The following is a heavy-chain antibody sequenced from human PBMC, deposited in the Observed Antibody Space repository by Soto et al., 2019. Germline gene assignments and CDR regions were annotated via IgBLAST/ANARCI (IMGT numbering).Heavy chain of an antibody. D-gene: IGHD1-26*01. CDR2: ISSGGEYV. CDR3: AADGAPGAAMGA. V-gene: IGHV3-21*01. J-gene: IGHJ6*02. CDR1: GLTFSTYG. Sequence: EVQLVESGGGLVKPGGSLRLSCAASGLTFSTYGMNWVRQAPGKGLEWVSSISSGGEYVGYADSVKGRLTISRDNAKNSPWPPRDTLRVEDRAVPYCAADGAPGAAMGAWGQGTRVTFSS.